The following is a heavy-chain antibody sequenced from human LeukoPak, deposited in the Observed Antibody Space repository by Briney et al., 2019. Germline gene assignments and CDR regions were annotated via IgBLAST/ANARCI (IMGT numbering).Heavy chain of an antibody. CDR3: ARGSGTYYYDSGGYLNWFDP. Sequence: SETLSLTCTVSGGSISSSGYYWGWIRQPPGKGLEWIGTVYYTGSTYYNPSLKSRVTISEDTSRNQFSLRLNSVTAADTAVYYCARGSGTYYYDSGGYLNWFDPWGQGILVTVAS. CDR2: VYYTGST. J-gene: IGHJ5*02. V-gene: IGHV4-39*01. D-gene: IGHD3-22*01. CDR1: GGSISSSGYY.